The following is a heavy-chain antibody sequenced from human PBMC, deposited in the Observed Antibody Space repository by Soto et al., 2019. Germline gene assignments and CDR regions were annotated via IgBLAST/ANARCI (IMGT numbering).Heavy chain of an antibody. CDR3: AKGLTTGTRIHTFDI. V-gene: IGHV3-23*01. J-gene: IGHJ3*02. CDR2: ISGSGSST. CDR1: GFTFSNSA. Sequence: GGSLRLSCAASGFTFSNSAMSWVRQAPGKGLEWVSSISGSGSSTYYADSVKGRSTISRDNSKNTLYLQMSSLRAEDTAVYYCAKGLTTGTRIHTFDIWGQGTMVTVSS. D-gene: IGHD4-4*01.